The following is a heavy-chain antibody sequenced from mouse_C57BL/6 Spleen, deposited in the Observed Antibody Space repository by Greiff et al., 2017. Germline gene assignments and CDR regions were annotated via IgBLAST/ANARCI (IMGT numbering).Heavy chain of an antibody. CDR1: GFTFSSYA. J-gene: IGHJ4*01. CDR3: ARDKGYGYAMDY. CDR2: ISDGGSYT. D-gene: IGHD2-2*01. Sequence: EVKLMESGGGLVKPGGSLKLSCAASGFTFSSYAMSWVRQTPEKRLEWVATISDGGSYTYYPENVKGRFTISRDNAKNHLYLQMSHLKSEDTAMYYCARDKGYGYAMDYWGQGTSVTVAS. V-gene: IGHV5-4*01.